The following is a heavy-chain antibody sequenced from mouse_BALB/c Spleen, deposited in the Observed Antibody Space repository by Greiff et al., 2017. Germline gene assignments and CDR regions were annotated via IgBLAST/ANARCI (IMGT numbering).Heavy chain of an antibody. CDR2: IDPENGDT. CDR1: GFNIKDYY. D-gene: IGHD2-1*01. CDR3: NAGGGNYGFAY. Sequence: EVQLQQSGAELVRSGASVKLSCTASGFNIKDYYMHWVKQRPEQGLEWIGWIDPENGDTEYAPKFQGKATMTADTSSNTAYLQLSSLTSEDTAVYYCNAGGGNYGFAYWGQGTLVTVSA. J-gene: IGHJ3*01. V-gene: IGHV14-4*02.